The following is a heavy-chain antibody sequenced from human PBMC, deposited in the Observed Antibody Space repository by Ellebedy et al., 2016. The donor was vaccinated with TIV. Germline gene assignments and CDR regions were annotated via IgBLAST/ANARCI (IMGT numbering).Heavy chain of an antibody. V-gene: IGHV1-2*02. Sequence: AASVKVSCKASGYTFNDYYMHWVRQAPGQGLEWMGWINPNTDTTTSAQKFQGRVTMTRDTSISTAYMELSRLRSDDTAVYYCARMVRGLTPPYRFDPWGQGTLVTVPS. CDR1: GYTFNDYY. CDR2: INPNTDTT. D-gene: IGHD3-10*01. J-gene: IGHJ5*02. CDR3: ARMVRGLTPPYRFDP.